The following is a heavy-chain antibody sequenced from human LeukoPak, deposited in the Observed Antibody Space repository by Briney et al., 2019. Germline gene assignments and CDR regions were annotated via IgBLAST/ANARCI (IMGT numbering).Heavy chain of an antibody. D-gene: IGHD1-7*01. J-gene: IGHJ3*02. CDR3: ARDERELRYDGFDI. CDR1: DYSITSDYY. CDR2: IYHSGST. V-gene: IGHV4-38-2*02. Sequence: PSETLSLTCTVSDYSITSDYYWGWIRLPPGEGLEWIGSIYHSGSTYYNPSLKSRVTISVDTSKNEFSLRLSSVTAADTAVYYCARDERELRYDGFDIWGQGTMVTVSS.